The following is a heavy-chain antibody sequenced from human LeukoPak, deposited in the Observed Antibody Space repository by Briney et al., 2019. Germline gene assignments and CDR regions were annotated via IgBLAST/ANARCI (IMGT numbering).Heavy chain of an antibody. J-gene: IGHJ6*03. CDR3: AKQASSFYMDV. CDR2: ISNRGATT. Sequence: QPGGSLRLSCAASGFTFSSYAMTWVRQAPGKGLQWVSSISNRGATTYYADSVKGRFIISRDNSKNTFYLQMNSLRAEDTALYYCAKQASSFYMDVWGKGTTLTVSS. CDR1: GFTFSSYA. D-gene: IGHD2-2*01. V-gene: IGHV3-23*01.